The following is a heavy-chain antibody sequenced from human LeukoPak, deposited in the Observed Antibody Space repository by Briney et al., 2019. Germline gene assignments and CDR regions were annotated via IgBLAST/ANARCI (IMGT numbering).Heavy chain of an antibody. CDR3: ARSEMGIVGATSPGFAVNY. V-gene: IGHV1-46*01. D-gene: IGHD1-26*01. J-gene: IGHJ4*02. CDR2: INPSGGST. Sequence: GASVKVSCKASGYTFTNYTLNWVRQAPGQGLEWMGIINPSGGSTSYAQKFQGRVTMTRDTSTSTVYMELSSLRSEDTAVYYCARSEMGIVGATSPGFAVNYWGQGTLVTVSS. CDR1: GYTFTNYT.